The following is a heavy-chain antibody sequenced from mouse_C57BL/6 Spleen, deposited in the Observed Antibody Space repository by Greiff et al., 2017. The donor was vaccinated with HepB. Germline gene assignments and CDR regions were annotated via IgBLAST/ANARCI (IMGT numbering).Heavy chain of an antibody. CDR1: GYTFTSYW. CDR2: IDPSDSYT. V-gene: IGHV1-69*01. Sequence: VQLQQPGAELVMPGASVKLSCKASGYTFTSYWMHWVKQRPGQGLEWIGEIDPSDSYTNYNQKFKGKSTLTVDKSSSTAYMQLSSLTSEDSAVYYCARGDTTVVAPFDYWGQGTTLTVSS. J-gene: IGHJ2*01. D-gene: IGHD1-1*01. CDR3: ARGDTTVVAPFDY.